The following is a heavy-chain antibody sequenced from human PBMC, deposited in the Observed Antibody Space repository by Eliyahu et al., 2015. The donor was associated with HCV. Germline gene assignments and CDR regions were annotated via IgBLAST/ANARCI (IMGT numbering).Heavy chain of an antibody. CDR1: GGSIXSYX. Sequence: QVXLQESGPGLVKPSETLSLXCXXSGGSIXSYXWXWXRQPPGKGLEWIGYIYYSGSTNYNPSLKSRVTISVXTSKNQFSLKLSSVTAADTAVYYCARERDYYDSSGKFLANAFDIWGQGTMVTVSS. CDR2: IYYSGST. J-gene: IGHJ3*02. CDR3: ARERDYYDSSGKFLANAFDI. V-gene: IGHV4-59*01. D-gene: IGHD3-22*01.